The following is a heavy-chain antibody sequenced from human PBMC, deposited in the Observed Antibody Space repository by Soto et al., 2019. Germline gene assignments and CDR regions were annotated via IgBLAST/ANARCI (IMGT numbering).Heavy chain of an antibody. V-gene: IGHV4-61*01. CDR1: GGSISSSSYY. CDR2: IYYSGST. CDR3: AREMDY. Sequence: SETLSLTCTVSGGSISSSSYYWSWIRQPPGKGLEWIGYIYYSGSTNYNPSLKSRVTISVDTSKNQFSLKLSSVTAADTAVYYCAREMDYWGQGTLVTVSS. J-gene: IGHJ4*02.